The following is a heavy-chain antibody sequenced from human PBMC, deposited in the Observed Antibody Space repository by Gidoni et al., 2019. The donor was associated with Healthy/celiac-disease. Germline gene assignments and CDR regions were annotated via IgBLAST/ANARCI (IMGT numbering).Heavy chain of an antibody. Sequence: EVQQLESGGGLVQPGGSLRLSCAASGFTFSSYAMSWVRQAPGQGLEWVSAISGSGGSTYYADSVKGRFTISRDNSKNTLYLQMNSLRAEDTAVYYCAKAPIGSLPGDYWGQGTLVTVSS. V-gene: IGHV3-23*01. CDR2: ISGSGGST. D-gene: IGHD1-26*01. J-gene: IGHJ4*02. CDR3: AKAPIGSLPGDY. CDR1: GFTFSSYA.